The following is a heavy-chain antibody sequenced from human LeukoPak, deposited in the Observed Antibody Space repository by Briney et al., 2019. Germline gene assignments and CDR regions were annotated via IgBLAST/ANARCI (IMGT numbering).Heavy chain of an antibody. D-gene: IGHD2-2*01. CDR2: INWNGGSI. CDR3: ARGRSTFDY. Sequence: GGSLRLSCAVSGFTFDACGMSWVRQAPGKGLEWVSGINWNGGSIGYADSVRDRFTISRDNVKNPLYLQMNSLRAEDTALYYCARGRSTFDYWGQRALVTVSS. CDR1: GFTFDACG. J-gene: IGHJ4*02. V-gene: IGHV3-20*04.